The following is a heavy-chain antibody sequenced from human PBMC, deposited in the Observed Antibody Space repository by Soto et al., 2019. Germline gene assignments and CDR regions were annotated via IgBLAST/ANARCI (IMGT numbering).Heavy chain of an antibody. Sequence: QAQLVESGGDVVQPGRSLTLSCAASRFTFSANAMHWVRQAPGKGLEWVAVIAYDGTIKIYRDSVKGRFTISRDDSKSTLYLQMNSLRPEDTAVYYCARDKIKGAPDYLDSWGQGTLVTVSS. CDR1: RFTFSANA. V-gene: IGHV3-30-3*01. CDR3: ARDKIKGAPDYLDS. CDR2: IAYDGTIK. J-gene: IGHJ4*02.